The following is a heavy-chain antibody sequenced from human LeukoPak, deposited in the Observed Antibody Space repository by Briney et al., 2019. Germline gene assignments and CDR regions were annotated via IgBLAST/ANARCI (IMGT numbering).Heavy chain of an antibody. D-gene: IGHD7-27*01. V-gene: IGHV3-20*04. CDR1: GFTFDDYG. CDR3: ARASVELGGLDAFDI. CDR2: INWNGGST. J-gene: IGHJ3*02. Sequence: GGSLRLSCAASGFTFDDYGMSWVRQAPGKGLEWVSGINWNGGSTGYADSVKGRFTISRDNAKNSLYLQMNSLRAEDTALYYCARASVELGGLDAFDIWGQGTMVTVSS.